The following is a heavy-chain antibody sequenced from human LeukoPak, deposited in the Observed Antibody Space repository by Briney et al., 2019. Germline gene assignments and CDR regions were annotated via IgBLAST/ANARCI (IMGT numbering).Heavy chain of an antibody. V-gene: IGHV1-69*05. CDR3: ASYYDFWSGYPFHYYMDV. D-gene: IGHD3-3*01. Sequence: GASVKVSCKASGGTFSSYAISWVRQAPGQGLEWMGGIIPIFGIANYAQKFQGRVTITTDESTSTAYMELSSPRSEDTAVYYCASYYDFWSGYPFHYYMDVWGKGTTVTVSS. CDR1: GGTFSSYA. CDR2: IIPIFGIA. J-gene: IGHJ6*03.